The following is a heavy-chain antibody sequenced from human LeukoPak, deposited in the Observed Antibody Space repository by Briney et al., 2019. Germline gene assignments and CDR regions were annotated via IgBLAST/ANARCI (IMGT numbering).Heavy chain of an antibody. CDR2: ISGSGGST. CDR1: GFTFSIYA. D-gene: IGHD6-13*01. Sequence: GGSLRLSCAASGFTFSIYAMSWVRQAPGKGLEWVSAISGSGGSTYYADSVKGRFTISRDNSKNTLYLQMNSLRAEDTAVYYCAKLSGIAAVEYYFDYWGQGTLVTVSS. CDR3: AKLSGIAAVEYYFDY. V-gene: IGHV3-23*01. J-gene: IGHJ4*02.